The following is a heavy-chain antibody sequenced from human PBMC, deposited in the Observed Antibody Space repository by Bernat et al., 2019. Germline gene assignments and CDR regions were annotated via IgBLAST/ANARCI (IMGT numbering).Heavy chain of an antibody. Sequence: EVQLVESGGGLVKPGGSLRLSCAASGFTFSSYSMNWVRQAPGKGLEWVSSISSSSSYIYYADSVKGRFTISRDNAKSSLYMKMNSLRAEDTAVYYCAREDTAMVTLDYYYGMDVWGQGTTVTVSS. D-gene: IGHD5-18*01. CDR1: GFTFSSYS. CDR2: ISSSSSYI. CDR3: AREDTAMVTLDYYYGMDV. J-gene: IGHJ6*02. V-gene: IGHV3-21*01.